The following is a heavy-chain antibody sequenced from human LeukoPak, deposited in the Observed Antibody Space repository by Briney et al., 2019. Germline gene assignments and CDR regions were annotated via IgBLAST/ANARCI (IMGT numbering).Heavy chain of an antibody. J-gene: IGHJ4*02. CDR2: IILIFGTA. CDR1: GGTFSSYG. CDR3: ASMDTTMAGFDY. V-gene: IGHV1-69*06. Sequence: SVKVSCKASGGTFSSYGISWVRQAPGQGLEWMGGIILIFGTANYAQKFQGRVTITADKSTNTAYMELSSLRSEDTAMYYCASMDTTMAGFDYWGQGSLVTVSS. D-gene: IGHD5-18*01.